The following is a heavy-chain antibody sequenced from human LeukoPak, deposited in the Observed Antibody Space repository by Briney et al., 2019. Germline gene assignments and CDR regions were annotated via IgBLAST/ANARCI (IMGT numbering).Heavy chain of an antibody. Sequence: SVKVSCKASGGTFSSYAISWVRQAPGQGLEWMGGIIPIFGTANYAQKFQGRVTITTDESTSTAYMELSSLRSEDTAVYYCARDDLPYYGSGRSFDYWGQGTLVTVST. V-gene: IGHV1-69*05. CDR1: GGTFSSYA. CDR3: ARDDLPYYGSGRSFDY. D-gene: IGHD3-10*01. CDR2: IIPIFGTA. J-gene: IGHJ4*02.